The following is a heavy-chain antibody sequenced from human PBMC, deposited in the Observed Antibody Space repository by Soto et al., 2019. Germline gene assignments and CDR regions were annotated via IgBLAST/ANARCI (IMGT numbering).Heavy chain of an antibody. Sequence: QVQLQESGPGLVKPSQTLSLTCTVSGGSISSGGHYWSWIRQHPGKGLEWIGYIYYSGSTYYNPSLKSPPTIPVAPSKHPFSLQLRSVPAADTAVYYCASAYTTSSYSPASSGCGALFDYSGQGTLVTVSS. V-gene: IGHV4-31*01. CDR1: GGSISSGGHY. J-gene: IGHJ4*02. CDR2: IYYSGST. CDR3: ASAYTTSSYSPASSGCGALFDY. D-gene: IGHD6-19*01.